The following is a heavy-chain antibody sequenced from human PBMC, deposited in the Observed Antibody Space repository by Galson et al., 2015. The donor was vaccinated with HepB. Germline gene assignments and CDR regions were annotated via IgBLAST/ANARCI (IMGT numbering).Heavy chain of an antibody. CDR2: IYSGGST. J-gene: IGHJ4*02. D-gene: IGHD3-22*01. CDR1: GFTVSSNY. CDR3: AREEPNNYYDSSGYFDY. V-gene: IGHV3-53*04. Sequence: SLRLSCAASGFTVSSNYMSWVRQAPGKGLEWVSVIYSGGSTYYADSVKGRFTISRHNSKNTLYFQMNSLRAEDTAVYYCAREEPNNYYDSSGYFDYWGQGTLVTVSS.